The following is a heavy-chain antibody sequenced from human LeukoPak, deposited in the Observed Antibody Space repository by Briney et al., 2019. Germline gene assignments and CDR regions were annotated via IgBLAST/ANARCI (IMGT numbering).Heavy chain of an antibody. CDR1: GFTFSDYY. D-gene: IGHD2-21*02. V-gene: IGHV3-11*03. J-gene: IGHJ4*02. CDR2: ISSSSSYT. CDR3: ATLEVVTATHSLDY. Sequence: GGSLRLSCAASGFTFSDYYMSWIRQAPGKGLEGVSYISSSSSYTNYADSVKGRFTISRDNAKNSLYLQMNSLRAEDTAVYYCATLEVVTATHSLDYWGQGTLVTVSS.